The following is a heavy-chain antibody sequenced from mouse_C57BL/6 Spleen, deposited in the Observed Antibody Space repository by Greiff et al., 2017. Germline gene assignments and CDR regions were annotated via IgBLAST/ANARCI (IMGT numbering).Heavy chain of an antibody. CDR3: ARKNTYVGYYGY. CDR1: GYAFTSYW. Sequence: VKLQQPGAELVKPGASVKISCKASGYAFTSYWLNWVKQRPGKGLEWIGQIYPGDGDTNYNGKFKGKAKLTADKSSSPAYMQLTDRTSEDSAVYCCARKNTYVGYYGYWGQGTTLTVSS. V-gene: IGHV1-80*01. CDR2: IYPGDGDT. J-gene: IGHJ2*01. D-gene: IGHD2-3*01.